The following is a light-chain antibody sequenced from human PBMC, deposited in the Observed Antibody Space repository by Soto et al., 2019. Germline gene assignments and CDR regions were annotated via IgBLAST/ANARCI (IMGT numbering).Light chain of an antibody. Sequence: EIVLTQSPGTLSLSPGERATLSCRASQSVSSSYLAWYQQKPGQAPRLLIYGASSRATGTPDRFSGSGSGTDFTLTISRLKPEDFAVYYCQQYGSSPLWTFGQGTKVDIK. CDR2: GAS. CDR3: QQYGSSPLWT. J-gene: IGKJ1*01. V-gene: IGKV3-20*01. CDR1: QSVSSSY.